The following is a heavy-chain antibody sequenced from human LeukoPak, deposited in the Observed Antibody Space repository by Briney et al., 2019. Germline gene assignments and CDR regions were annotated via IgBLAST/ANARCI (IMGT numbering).Heavy chain of an antibody. CDR2: IYYSGST. V-gene: IGHV4-39*01. D-gene: IGHD2-15*01. CDR1: GASLSSRYF. CDR3: ARREWWFFDY. Sequence: SETLSLTCSVSGASLSSRYFWVWIRQPPGKGLEWIGTIYYSGSTYYTPSLKSRLTISVDTSKNQFSLELTSVTAADTAVYYCARREWWFFDYWGQGTLVTVSS. J-gene: IGHJ4*02.